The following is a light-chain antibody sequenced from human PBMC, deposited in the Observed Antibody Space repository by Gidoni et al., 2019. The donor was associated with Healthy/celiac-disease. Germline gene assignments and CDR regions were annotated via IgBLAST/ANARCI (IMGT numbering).Light chain of an antibody. V-gene: IGKV1-39*01. CDR2: AAS. CDR3: QQSYSTPGT. Sequence: DIQMTQSPSSLSASVGDRVTITARASQSISSYLNWYQQKPGKAPKLLIYAASSLQSGVPSRFSGSGSGTAFTLTNIILQPEDFATYSCQQSYSTPGTFGQGTKVEIK. J-gene: IGKJ1*01. CDR1: QSISSY.